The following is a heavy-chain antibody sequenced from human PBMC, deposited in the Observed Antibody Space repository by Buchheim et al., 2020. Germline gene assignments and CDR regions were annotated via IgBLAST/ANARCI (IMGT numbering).Heavy chain of an antibody. Sequence: QVQLVESGGGVVQPGRSLRLSCAASGFTFSSYAMHWVRQAPGKGLEWVAVTSYDGSNKYYADSVKGRFTISRDNSKNTLYLQMNSLRAEDTAVYYCARDVIVGASNFDYWGQGTL. CDR3: ARDVIVGASNFDY. CDR1: GFTFSSYA. CDR2: TSYDGSNK. J-gene: IGHJ4*02. D-gene: IGHD1-26*01. V-gene: IGHV3-30*04.